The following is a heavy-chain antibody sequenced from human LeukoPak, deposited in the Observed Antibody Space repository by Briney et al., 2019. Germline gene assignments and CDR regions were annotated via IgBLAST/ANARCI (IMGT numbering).Heavy chain of an antibody. CDR2: INHSGST. Sequence: SETLSLTCAVYGGSFSGYYWSWIRQPPGKGLEWIGEINHSGSTNYNPSLKSRVTISVDTSKNQFSLKLSSVTAADTAVYYCARGADGEDYYYDSRGYKDWGQGTLVTVSS. J-gene: IGHJ4*02. V-gene: IGHV4-34*01. D-gene: IGHD3-22*01. CDR1: GGSFSGYY. CDR3: ARGADGEDYYYDSRGYKD.